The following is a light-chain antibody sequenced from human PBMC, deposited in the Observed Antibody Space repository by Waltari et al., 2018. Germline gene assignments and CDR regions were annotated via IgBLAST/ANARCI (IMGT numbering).Light chain of an antibody. CDR1: RPNIGAGYD. V-gene: IGLV1-40*01. J-gene: IGLJ2*01. Sequence: QSVLTPPPSVSGVLGQRVTISCTGSRPNIGAGYDVQWYHQLPGTAPKLLIYGNFNRPLGFPDRFSASKSGTSASLAITGLLAEDEADYYCQSYDRSLSGVVFGGGTKLAVL. CDR2: GNF. CDR3: QSYDRSLSGVV.